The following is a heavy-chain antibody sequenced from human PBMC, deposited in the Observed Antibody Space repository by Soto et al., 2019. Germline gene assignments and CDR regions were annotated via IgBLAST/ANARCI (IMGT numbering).Heavy chain of an antibody. CDR1: GGTFSSYA. CDR2: IIPIFGTA. D-gene: IGHD1-26*01. Sequence: SVKVSCKASGGTFSSYAISWVRQAPGQGLEWMGGIIPIFGTANYAQKFQGRVTITADESTSTAYMELSSLRSEDPAVYYCARSRYSGSYYWFDPWGQGTLVTVSS. CDR3: ARSRYSGSYYWFDP. V-gene: IGHV1-69*13. J-gene: IGHJ5*02.